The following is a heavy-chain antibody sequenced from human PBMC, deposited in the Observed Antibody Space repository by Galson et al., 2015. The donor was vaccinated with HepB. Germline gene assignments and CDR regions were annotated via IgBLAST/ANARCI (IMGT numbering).Heavy chain of an antibody. D-gene: IGHD6-13*01. Sequence: SLRLSGAASGFNVSSYGMHWVGQAPGKGLEGVAVICYDGSNKYYADSVKGRFTISRDNSKNTLCLQMNSRRAEDTAVYYCARDFSGYSRPFDIWGQGTMVTVSS. CDR3: ARDFSGYSRPFDI. V-gene: IGHV3-33*01. CDR1: GFNVSSYG. CDR2: ICYDGSNK. J-gene: IGHJ3*02.